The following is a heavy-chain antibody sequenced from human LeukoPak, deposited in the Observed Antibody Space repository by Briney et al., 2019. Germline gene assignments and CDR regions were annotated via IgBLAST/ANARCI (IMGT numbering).Heavy chain of an antibody. Sequence: PGGSLRLSCAASGFTDYMTWVCQAPGKGLEWVSVIYSGGSTYYAASVKGRFSVSRDNSKNTVYLQMNSLRAEDTAVYYCAGVSFISGWYRDYWGQGTLVTVSS. D-gene: IGHD6-19*01. CDR3: AGVSFISGWYRDY. CDR2: IYSGGST. CDR1: GFTDY. J-gene: IGHJ4*02. V-gene: IGHV3-53*01.